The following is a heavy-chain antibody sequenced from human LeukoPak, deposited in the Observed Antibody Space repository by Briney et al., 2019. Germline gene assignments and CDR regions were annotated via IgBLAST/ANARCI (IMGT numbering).Heavy chain of an antibody. CDR1: GFTFSDYY. CDR2: ISSSGSTI. CDR3: ARSTASGYFDY. D-gene: IGHD3-10*01. J-gene: IGHJ4*02. V-gene: IGHV3-11*01. Sequence: GGSLRLSCAASGFTFSDYYMSWIRQAPGKGLEWVTHISSSGSTIYYADSVKGRFTISRDNAKNSLYLQMNSLRAEDTAVYYCARSTASGYFDYWGQGTLVTVSS.